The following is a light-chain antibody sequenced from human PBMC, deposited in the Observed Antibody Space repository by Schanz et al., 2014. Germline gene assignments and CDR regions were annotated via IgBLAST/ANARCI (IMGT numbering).Light chain of an antibody. CDR1: QSVSSY. V-gene: IGKV3-20*01. CDR3: QQYGSSPPLT. CDR2: GAS. J-gene: IGKJ4*01. Sequence: EIVLTQSPATLTLSPGERATLSCRASQSVSSYLVWYQQKPGQAPRLLIYGASSRATGIPDRFSGSGSGTDFTLTISRLEPEDFAVYYCQQYGSSPPLTFGGGTKVEIK.